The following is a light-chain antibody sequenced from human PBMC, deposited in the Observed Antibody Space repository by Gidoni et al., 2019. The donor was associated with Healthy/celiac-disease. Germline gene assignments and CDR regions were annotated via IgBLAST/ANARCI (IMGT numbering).Light chain of an antibody. V-gene: IGKV3-11*01. CDR1: QSVSSY. CDR3: QQRSNWRTWT. CDR2: DAS. J-gene: IGKJ1*01. Sequence: EIVLTQSPATLSLSPGERATLSCRASQSVSSYLAWYQQKPGQAPRLLIYDASNRATGIPARFSGSGSGTDFTLTISSLEPEDFAVYYCQQRSNWRTWTFXXXTKVEIK.